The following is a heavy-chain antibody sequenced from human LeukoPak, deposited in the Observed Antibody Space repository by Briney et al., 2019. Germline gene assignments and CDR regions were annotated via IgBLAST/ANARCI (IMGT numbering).Heavy chain of an antibody. CDR3: AKDQLATKDHYYYYGMDV. CDR1: GFTFSSYA. Sequence: PARSLRLSCAASGFTFSSYAMHWVRQAPGKGLEWVAVISYDGSNKYYADSVKGRFTISRDNSKNTLYLQMNSLRAEDTAVYYCAKDQLATKDHYYYYGMDVWGQGTTVTVSS. CDR2: ISYDGSNK. V-gene: IGHV3-30*04. J-gene: IGHJ6*02. D-gene: IGHD5-12*01.